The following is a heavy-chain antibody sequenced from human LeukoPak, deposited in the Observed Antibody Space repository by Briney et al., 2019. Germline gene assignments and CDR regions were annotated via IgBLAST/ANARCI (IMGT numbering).Heavy chain of an antibody. CDR3: AREGDRGVLVAYYFDY. J-gene: IGHJ4*02. V-gene: IGHV3-23*01. D-gene: IGHD5-12*01. CDR1: GFTFDSYS. CDR2: ISGNSRAT. Sequence: GGSLRLSCAASGFTFDSYSMTWVRQAPGKGLEWVAVISGNSRATCYADSVNGRFTISRDNSKNTLYLQMTSLRAEDTAVYHCAREGDRGVLVAYYFDYWGQGTLVTVSS.